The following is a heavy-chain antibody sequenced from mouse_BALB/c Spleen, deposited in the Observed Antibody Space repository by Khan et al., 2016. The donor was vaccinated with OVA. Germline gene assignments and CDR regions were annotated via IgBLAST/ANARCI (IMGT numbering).Heavy chain of an antibody. J-gene: IGHJ3*01. Sequence: QVQLQQSGAELVRPGTSVKVSCKASGYAFTDYLIEWLKQRPGQGLEWIGVINHGSGDTHYNEKFRGKETMNADKTSSTAYMQLSRLTSDDSAFYFCARGRYGTLAYWGHGTPVTVSA. CDR1: GYAFTDYL. CDR3: ARGRYGTLAY. D-gene: IGHD2-1*01. V-gene: IGHV1-54*01. CDR2: INHGSGDT.